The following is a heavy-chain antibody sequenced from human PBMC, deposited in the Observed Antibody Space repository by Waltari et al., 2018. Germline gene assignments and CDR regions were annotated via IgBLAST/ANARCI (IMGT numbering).Heavy chain of an antibody. D-gene: IGHD4-17*01. V-gene: IGHV3-7*01. Sequence: EVQLVESGGRLVQPGESMRLSCAASGFTFSNYWMTWVRQAPGKGLDWVANIKPDGSESYYADAVKGRFTFSRDNAKNSLSLQMHSLRVEDTAVYYCARSGGYGWDSWGQGTLVIVSS. J-gene: IGHJ4*02. CDR3: ARSGGYGWDS. CDR2: IKPDGSES. CDR1: GFTFSNYW.